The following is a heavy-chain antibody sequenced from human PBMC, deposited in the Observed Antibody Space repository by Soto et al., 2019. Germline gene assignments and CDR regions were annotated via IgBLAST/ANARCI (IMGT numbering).Heavy chain of an antibody. J-gene: IGHJ6*02. D-gene: IGHD3-3*02. V-gene: IGHV3-21*01. CDR1: GFTFSRNT. Sequence: PGGSLRLSCVTSGFTFSRNTMNWVRQAPGKGLEWVASITSSGSYVYYADSVKGRFSASRDNAKNSLSLQMDSLRPDDTAIYFCVKDEGIEAMDVWGQGTTV. CDR3: VKDEGIEAMDV. CDR2: ITSSGSYV.